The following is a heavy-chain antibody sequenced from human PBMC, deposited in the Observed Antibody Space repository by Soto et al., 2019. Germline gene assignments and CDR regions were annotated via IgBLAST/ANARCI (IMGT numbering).Heavy chain of an antibody. CDR2: ISYDGSNK. Sequence: GGSLRLSCAASGFTFSSYGMHWVRQAPGKGLEWVAVISYDGSNKYYADSVKGRFTISRDNSKNTLYLQMNSLRAEDTAVYYCAKDPTDIVVVPAAEVYYYYGMDVWGQGTTVTVSS. J-gene: IGHJ6*02. CDR1: GFTFSSYG. CDR3: AKDPTDIVVVPAAEVYYYYGMDV. D-gene: IGHD2-2*01. V-gene: IGHV3-30*18.